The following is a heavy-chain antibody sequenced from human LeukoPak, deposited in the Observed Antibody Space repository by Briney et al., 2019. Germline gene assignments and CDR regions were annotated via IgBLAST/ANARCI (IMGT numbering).Heavy chain of an antibody. Sequence: HPGGSLRLSCAASGFTFSSYGMSWVRQAPGKGLEWVSAISGSGGSTYYADSVKGRFTISRDNSKNTLYLQMNSLRAEDTAVYYCTKDRRLYSSSWSFDYWGQGTLVTVSS. J-gene: IGHJ4*02. D-gene: IGHD6-13*01. V-gene: IGHV3-23*01. CDR2: ISGSGGST. CDR1: GFTFSSYG. CDR3: TKDRRLYSSSWSFDY.